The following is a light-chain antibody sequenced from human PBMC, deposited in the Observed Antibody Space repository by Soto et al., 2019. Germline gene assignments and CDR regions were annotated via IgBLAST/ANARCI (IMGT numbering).Light chain of an antibody. CDR3: CSFEGSYSFCV. J-gene: IGLJ3*02. CDR1: SSDVGDYNY. Sequence: QSALTQPRSVSGSPGQSVTISCTGTSSDVGDYNYVSWYQQYPGKAPKLVIYDVSKRPSGVPDRFSGSKSGNTASLTISGRQAEDEDDYYCCSFEGSYSFCVFGAGTKLTVL. CDR2: DVS. V-gene: IGLV2-11*01.